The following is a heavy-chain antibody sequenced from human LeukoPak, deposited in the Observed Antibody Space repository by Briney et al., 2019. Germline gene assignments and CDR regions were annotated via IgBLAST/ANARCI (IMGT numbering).Heavy chain of an antibody. CDR2: ISSSSSYI. CDR3: ARAPSDIVVVPAATNDY. CDR1: GFTFSNYA. J-gene: IGHJ4*02. D-gene: IGHD2-2*01. V-gene: IGHV3-21*01. Sequence: GGSLRLSCAASGFTFSNYAMNWVRQAPGKGLEWVSSISSSSSYIYYADSVKGRFTISRDNAKNSLYLQMNSLRAEDTAVYYCARAPSDIVVVPAATNDYWGQGTLVTVSS.